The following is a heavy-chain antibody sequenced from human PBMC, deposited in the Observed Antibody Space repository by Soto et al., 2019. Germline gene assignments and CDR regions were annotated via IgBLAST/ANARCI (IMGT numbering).Heavy chain of an antibody. CDR1: GFTFSTYS. D-gene: IGHD1-20*01. Sequence: ESGGGLVQPGGSLTLSCADSGFTFSTYSMNWVRQAPGRGLEWVSYISSSGTTIYYADSVKGRFTISRDSVQNSLYLQMNSLRDEDTAVYYCARAITGTLLSAFDIWGQGTMVTVSS. V-gene: IGHV3-48*02. CDR3: ARAITGTLLSAFDI. CDR2: ISSSGTTI. J-gene: IGHJ3*02.